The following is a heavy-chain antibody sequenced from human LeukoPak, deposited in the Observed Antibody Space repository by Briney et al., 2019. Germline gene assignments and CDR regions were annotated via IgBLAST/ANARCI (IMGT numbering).Heavy chain of an antibody. CDR2: LYPGDSRT. D-gene: IGHD3-22*01. CDR1: GYSFTNYW. V-gene: IGHV5-51*01. CDR3: YVDQGGYPGS. Sequence: GESLKISCKGSGYSFTNYWIGWVRQMPGKGLEWMAILYPGDSRTTYSPSFQDQVTISVDNSVRTAYLQWRSLRASDTAHYYCYVDQGGYPGSWGQGTLVTVSS. J-gene: IGHJ5*02.